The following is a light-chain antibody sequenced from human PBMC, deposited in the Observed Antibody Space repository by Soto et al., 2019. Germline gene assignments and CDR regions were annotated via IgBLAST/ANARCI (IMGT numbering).Light chain of an antibody. V-gene: IGKV1-5*03. CDR1: QSISSW. J-gene: IGKJ2*01. CDR2: KAS. Sequence: DIQMTQSPSTLSASVGDRVTITCRASQSISSWLAWNQQKPGKAPKLLIYKASSLESGVPSRFSGSGSGTEFTLNISSLQPDDFATYYCQQYNSPYTFGQGTKLEIK. CDR3: QQYNSPYT.